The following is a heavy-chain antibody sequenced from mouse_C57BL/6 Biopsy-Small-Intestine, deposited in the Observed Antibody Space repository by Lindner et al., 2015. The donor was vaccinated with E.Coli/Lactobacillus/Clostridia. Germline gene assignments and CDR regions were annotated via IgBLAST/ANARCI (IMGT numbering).Heavy chain of an antibody. D-gene: IGHD2-4*01. CDR3: ARDVDTAAMIYNGMDA. V-gene: IGHV1-7*01. Sequence: SVKVSCKASGYNFISYGMSWVRQAPGQGLEWMGWINGHNGNTKYAQKFQGRVTLTTDTSTSTAYMELRSLRSDDSALYYCARDVDTAAMIYNGMDAWGQGTTVNVSS. CDR1: GYNFISYG. J-gene: IGHJ1*01. CDR2: INGHNGNT.